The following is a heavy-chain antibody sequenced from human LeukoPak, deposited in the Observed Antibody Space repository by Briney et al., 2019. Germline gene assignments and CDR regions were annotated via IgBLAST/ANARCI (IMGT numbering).Heavy chain of an antibody. CDR1: GFTCSSYG. CDR3: AVGGTGGPFDY. J-gene: IGHJ4*02. V-gene: IGHV3-30*02. D-gene: IGHD1-26*01. Sequence: GGSLRLSCAASGFTCSSYGMHWVRQAPGKGLEWEEFIRYDGSNQYYADSAKGRFTISRDNSKNTLYLQMNSLRAEDTAVYNCAVGGTGGPFDYWGQGTLVTVSS. CDR2: IRYDGSNQ.